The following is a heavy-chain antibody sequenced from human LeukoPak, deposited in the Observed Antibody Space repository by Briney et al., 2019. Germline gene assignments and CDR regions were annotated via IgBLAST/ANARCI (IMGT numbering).Heavy chain of an antibody. V-gene: IGHV1-69*13. D-gene: IGHD3-10*01. Sequence: GASVTVSCKASGGTFSSYAISWVREAPGQGLEWMGGIIPIFGTANYAQKFQGRVTITADESTSTAYMELSSLRSEDTAVYYCARGDYYYGSGSYYNPHYWGQGTLVTVSS. CDR3: ARGDYYYGSGSYYNPHY. CDR2: IIPIFGTA. CDR1: GGTFSSYA. J-gene: IGHJ4*02.